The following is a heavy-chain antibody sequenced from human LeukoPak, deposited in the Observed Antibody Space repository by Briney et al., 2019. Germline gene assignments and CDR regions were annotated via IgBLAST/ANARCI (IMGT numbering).Heavy chain of an antibody. Sequence: GGSLPLPCPASGFTFSSYGMHWVGPAPAKGLEWVAVISYDGSKTSYANSVKGRFNISRDNSKNTLYLQMNGLRAEDTAVYYCAKDGSPHIVVVTAIEVGVNYYYYGMDVWGQGTTVTVSS. CDR1: GFTFSSYG. CDR2: ISYDGSKT. CDR3: AKDGSPHIVVVTAIEVGVNYYYYGMDV. J-gene: IGHJ6*02. V-gene: IGHV3-30*18. D-gene: IGHD2-21*02.